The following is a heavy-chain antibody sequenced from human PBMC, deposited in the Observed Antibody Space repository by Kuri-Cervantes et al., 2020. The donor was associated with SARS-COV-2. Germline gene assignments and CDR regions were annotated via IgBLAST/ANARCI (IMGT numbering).Heavy chain of an antibody. V-gene: IGHV4-59*01. D-gene: IGHD6-19*01. CDR1: GGSISSYY. Sequence: SETLSLTCTVSGGSISSYYWSWIRQPPGKGLEGIGYIYYSGSTNYNPSLKSRVTISVDTSKNQFSLKLSSVTAADTAVYYCARISIAVAGTVFDYWGQGTLVTVSS. CDR3: ARISIAVAGTVFDY. J-gene: IGHJ4*02. CDR2: IYYSGST.